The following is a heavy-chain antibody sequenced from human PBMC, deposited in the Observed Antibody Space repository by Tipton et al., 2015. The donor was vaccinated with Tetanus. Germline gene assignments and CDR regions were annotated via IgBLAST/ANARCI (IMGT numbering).Heavy chain of an antibody. CDR1: GGSISSSSYY. CDR3: AQTRGDYYYGMDV. V-gene: IGHV4-39*01. Sequence: TLSLTCTVSGGSISSSSYYWGWIRQPPGKGLEWIGSIYYSGSTYYNPSLKSRVTISVDTSKNQFSLKLSSVTAADTAVYYCAQTRGDYYYGMDVWGQGTTVTVSS. J-gene: IGHJ6*02. D-gene: IGHD3-10*01. CDR2: IYYSGST.